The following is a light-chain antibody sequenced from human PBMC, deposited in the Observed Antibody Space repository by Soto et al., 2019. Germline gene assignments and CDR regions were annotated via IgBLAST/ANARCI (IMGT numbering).Light chain of an antibody. CDR1: QGVSSA. V-gene: IGKV1-13*02. J-gene: IGKJ5*01. Sequence: AIQLTQSPSSLSASVGDRVTITCRASQGVSSAFAWYQQKPGKVPKLLIYDASSLQSGVPSRFSGSQSGTDFTLTICSLQPEDFATYYCQQFDTYPLTFGQGTRLEI. CDR3: QQFDTYPLT. CDR2: DAS.